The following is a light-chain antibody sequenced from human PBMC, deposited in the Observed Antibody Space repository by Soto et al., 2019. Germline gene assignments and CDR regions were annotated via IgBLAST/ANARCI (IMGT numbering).Light chain of an antibody. J-gene: IGLJ3*02. V-gene: IGLV2-14*01. Sequence: QSALTQPASVSGSPGQSVTISCTGTSSDVGAHNYVSWYQQHPGEPPKLIIYEVSYRPSGVSDRFSGSKSRNTASLTISGLQAEDEADYYCSSYTTSGAYVVFGGGTKLTVL. CDR2: EVS. CDR3: SSYTTSGAYVV. CDR1: SSDVGAHNY.